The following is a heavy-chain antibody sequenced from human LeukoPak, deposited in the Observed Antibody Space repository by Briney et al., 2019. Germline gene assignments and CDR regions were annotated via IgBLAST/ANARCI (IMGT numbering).Heavy chain of an antibody. CDR2: IIPIFGTA. V-gene: IGHV1-69*13. Sequence: SVKVSCKASGGTFSSYAISWVRQAPGQGLEWMGGIIPIFGTANYAQKFQGRVTITADESTSTAYMELSSLRSEDTAVYYCARSDIVVGGAQYYYYGMDVWGQGTRSPSP. CDR1: GGTFSSYA. D-gene: IGHD2-2*01. J-gene: IGHJ6*02. CDR3: ARSDIVVGGAQYYYYGMDV.